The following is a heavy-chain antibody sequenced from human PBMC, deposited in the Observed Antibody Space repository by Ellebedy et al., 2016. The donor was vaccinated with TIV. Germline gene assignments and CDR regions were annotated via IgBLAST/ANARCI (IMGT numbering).Heavy chain of an antibody. Sequence: GESLKISCAASGFTFSSYAMHWVRQAPGKGLEWVAVISYDGSNKYYADSVKGRFTISRDNSKNTLYLQMNSLRAEDTAVYYCARGGDDYYDSSGYYAIQHWGQGTLVTVSS. D-gene: IGHD3-22*01. CDR3: ARGGDDYYDSSGYYAIQH. V-gene: IGHV3-30-3*01. CDR2: ISYDGSNK. J-gene: IGHJ1*01. CDR1: GFTFSSYA.